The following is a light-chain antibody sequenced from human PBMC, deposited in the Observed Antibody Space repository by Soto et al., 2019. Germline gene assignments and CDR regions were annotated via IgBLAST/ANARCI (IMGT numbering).Light chain of an antibody. CDR2: DTS. CDR3: HQRSNWPLT. J-gene: IGKJ4*01. Sequence: EIVLTQSPVTLSLSPGERATLSCRASQNVFSSLAWYQQKPGQAPRLLIYDTSTRATATPARFRGSGSGTDFTLTISSLEPEDFAVYYCHQRSNWPLTFGGGTKVEIK. V-gene: IGKV3-11*01. CDR1: QNVFSS.